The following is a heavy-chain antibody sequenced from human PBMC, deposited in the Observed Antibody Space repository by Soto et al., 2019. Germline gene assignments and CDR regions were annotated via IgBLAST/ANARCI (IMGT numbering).Heavy chain of an antibody. V-gene: IGHV3-23*01. J-gene: IGHJ6*03. CDR1: GFTFSSYA. CDR2: ISGDGGST. CDR3: ASPMSNYNYYYYMDV. Sequence: PGGSLRLSCAASGFTFSSYAMSWVRQAPGKGLEWVSAISGDGGSTYYADSVKGRFTISRDNAKNTLYLQMNSLRAEDTAIYYCASPMSNYNYYYYMDVWGKGTTVTVSS. D-gene: IGHD3-22*01.